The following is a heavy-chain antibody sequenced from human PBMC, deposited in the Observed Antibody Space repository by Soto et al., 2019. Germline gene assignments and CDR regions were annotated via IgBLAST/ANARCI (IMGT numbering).Heavy chain of an antibody. J-gene: IGHJ5*02. CDR1: GGSISIGDSY. CDR2: IYYSGST. D-gene: IGHD4-17*01. CDR3: ATYGDYRFDWFDP. Sequence: QVQLQESGPGLLRPSQTLSLTCTVSGGSISIGDSYWSWIRQPPGKGLEWIGYIYYSGSTYYNPSLRSRVTISVDTSKTQFSLNLNSVTAADTAVYYCATYGDYRFDWFDPWGQGTLVTVSS. V-gene: IGHV4-30-4*01.